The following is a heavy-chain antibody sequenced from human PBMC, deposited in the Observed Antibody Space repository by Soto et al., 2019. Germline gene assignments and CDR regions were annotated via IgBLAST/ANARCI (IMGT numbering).Heavy chain of an antibody. CDR2: IIPIFGTA. CDR1: GGTFSSYA. J-gene: IGHJ6*02. CDR3: ARSPRGIAARPVPVLSRLYGMDV. Sequence: ASVKVSCKASGGTFSSYAISWVRQAPGQGLEWMGGIIPIFGTANYAQKFQGRVTITADESTSTAYMELGSLRSEDTAVYYCARSPRGIAARPVPVLSRLYGMDVWGQGTTVTVSS. V-gene: IGHV1-69*13. D-gene: IGHD6-6*01.